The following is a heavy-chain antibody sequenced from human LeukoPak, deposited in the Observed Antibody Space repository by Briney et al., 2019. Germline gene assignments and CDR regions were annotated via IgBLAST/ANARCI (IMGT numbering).Heavy chain of an antibody. V-gene: IGHV3-30-3*01. J-gene: IGHJ5*02. CDR1: GFTFSSYA. CDR2: ISYDGSNK. CDR3: ARDLRAGTPEINWFDP. D-gene: IGHD1-1*01. Sequence: GGSLRLSCAASGFTFSSYAMHWVRQAPGKGLEWVAVISYDGSNKYYADSVKGRFTISRDNAKNSLYLQMNSLRAEDMAIYYCARDLRAGTPEINWFDPWGQGTLVTVSS.